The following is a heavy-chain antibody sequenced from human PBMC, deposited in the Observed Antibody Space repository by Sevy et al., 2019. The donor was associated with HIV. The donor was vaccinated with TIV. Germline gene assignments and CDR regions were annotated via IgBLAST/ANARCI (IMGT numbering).Heavy chain of an antibody. CDR2: ISSSSSYI. V-gene: IGHV3-21*01. CDR3: ARVGSGYCSGGSCYRYGMDV. J-gene: IGHJ6*02. D-gene: IGHD2-15*01. CDR1: GFTFSSYS. Sequence: GGSLRLSCAASGFTFSSYSMNWVRQAPGKGLEWVSSISSSSSYIYYADSVKGRFTISRDNAKNSLYLQMNSLRAEDTAGYYCARVGSGYCSGGSCYRYGMDVWGQGTTVTVSS.